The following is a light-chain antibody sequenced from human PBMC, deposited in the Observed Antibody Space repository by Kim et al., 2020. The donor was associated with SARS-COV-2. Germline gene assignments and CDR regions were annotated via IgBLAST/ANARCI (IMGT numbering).Light chain of an antibody. CDR1: SGSIASNY. J-gene: IGLJ3*02. CDR2: EDN. CDR3: QSYDSSNWV. Sequence: NFMLTQPHSLSESPGKTVTISCTGSSGSIASNYVQWYQQRPGSAPTTVIYEDNQRPSGVPDRFSGSIDSSSNSASLTISGLKTEDEADYYCQSYDSSNWVFGGGTQLTVL. V-gene: IGLV6-57*02.